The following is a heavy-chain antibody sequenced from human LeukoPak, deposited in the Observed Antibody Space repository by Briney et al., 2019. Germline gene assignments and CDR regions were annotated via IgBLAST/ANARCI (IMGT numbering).Heavy chain of an antibody. D-gene: IGHD1-1*01. V-gene: IGHV4-39*01. Sequence: SETLSLTCTVSGGSISSNSYYWGWIRQPPGKGLEWIGSIYSVGSTYYNPSLKSRVTISVDTSKNQFSLKLSSVTAADTAVYYCAIPNTNNWPFDYWSQGTPVTVSS. CDR3: AIPNTNNWPFDY. J-gene: IGHJ4*02. CDR1: GGSISSNSYY. CDR2: IYSVGST.